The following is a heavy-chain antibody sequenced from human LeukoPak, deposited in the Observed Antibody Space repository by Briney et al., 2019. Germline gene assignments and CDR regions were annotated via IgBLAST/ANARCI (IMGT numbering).Heavy chain of an antibody. J-gene: IGHJ4*02. CDR2: IYYSGNT. D-gene: IGHD3/OR15-3a*01. V-gene: IGHV4-39*01. Sequence: SETLSLTCTVSGGSISSRNFYWGWIRQPPGKGLEWIGSIYYSGNTYYNASLKSQVSISIDTSKNQFSLKLTSVTAADTAVYYCARQTGSGLFILPGGQGTLVTVSS. CDR1: GGSISSRNFY. CDR3: ARQTGSGLFILP.